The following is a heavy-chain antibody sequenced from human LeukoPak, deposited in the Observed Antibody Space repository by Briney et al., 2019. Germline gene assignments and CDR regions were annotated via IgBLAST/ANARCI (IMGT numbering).Heavy chain of an antibody. CDR2: ISAYNGNI. CDR1: GYAFISYG. V-gene: IGHV1-18*01. Sequence: ASVKVSCKASGYAFISYGITWVRQAPGQGLEWLGWISAYNGNIDYAQKLQGRVTLTTDTSTSTAYMEVRSLRSDDTAVYYCASMSGYYPSYYFDYWGQGTLVTVSS. D-gene: IGHD3-3*01. CDR3: ASMSGYYPSYYFDY. J-gene: IGHJ4*02.